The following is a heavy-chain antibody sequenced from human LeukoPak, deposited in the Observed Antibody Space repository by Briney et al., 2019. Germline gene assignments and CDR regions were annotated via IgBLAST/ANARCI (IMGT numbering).Heavy chain of an antibody. CDR1: GFTISSYS. Sequence: GGSLRLSCAASGFTISSYSMSWVRQAPGKGLEWVSYISSSGITIYYADSVRGRFTISRDNAKNSLYLQMNSLRAEGTAVYYCARARSAYYFDYWGQGTLVTVSS. D-gene: IGHD2-15*01. V-gene: IGHV3-48*01. CDR2: ISSSGITI. CDR3: ARARSAYYFDY. J-gene: IGHJ4*02.